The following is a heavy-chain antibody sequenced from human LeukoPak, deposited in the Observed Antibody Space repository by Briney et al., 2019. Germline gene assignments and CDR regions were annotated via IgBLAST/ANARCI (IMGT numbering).Heavy chain of an antibody. J-gene: IGHJ4*02. D-gene: IGHD3-9*01. CDR3: ARGRVLRYLDWTISRPLFDY. Sequence: PSETLSLTCAVYGGSFSGYYWSWIRQPPGKGLEWIGEINHSGSTNYNPSLKSRVTISVDTSKNQFSLKLSSVTAADTAVYYCARGRVLRYLDWTISRPLFDYWGQGTLVTVSS. CDR2: INHSGST. V-gene: IGHV4-34*01. CDR1: GGSFSGYY.